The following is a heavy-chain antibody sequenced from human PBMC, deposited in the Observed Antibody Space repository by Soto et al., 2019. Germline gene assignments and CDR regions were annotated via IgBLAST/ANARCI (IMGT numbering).Heavy chain of an antibody. CDR2: IGTSSSYI. CDR1: GFTLGTYT. J-gene: IGHJ6*02. V-gene: IGHV3-21*01. CDR3: ARVMCGDCSTYYYYSMDV. D-gene: IGHD2-21*02. Sequence: PGGSLRLSCAASGFTLGTYTMNWVRQAPGKGLEWVSSIGTSSSYIYYADSVRGRFTISRDNAKDSLYLQMSSLRPEDTAVYYCARVMCGDCSTYYYYSMDVWGQGTTVTVSS.